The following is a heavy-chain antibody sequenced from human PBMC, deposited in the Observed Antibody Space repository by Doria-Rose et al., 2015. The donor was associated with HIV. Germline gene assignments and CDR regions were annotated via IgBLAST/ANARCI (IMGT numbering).Heavy chain of an antibody. CDR2: IFSDDER. V-gene: IGHV2-26*01. CDR3: ARIKSSRWYHKYYFDF. J-gene: IGHJ4*02. D-gene: IGHD6-13*01. Sequence: SGPVLVKPTETLTLTCTVSGVSLSSPGMGVSWIRQPPGKALEWLANIFSDDERSYKTSLKSRLTISRGTSKSKVVLTMPDMGPVDTATYYCARIKSSRWYHKYYFDFWGQGTLVIVSA. CDR1: GVSLSSPGMG.